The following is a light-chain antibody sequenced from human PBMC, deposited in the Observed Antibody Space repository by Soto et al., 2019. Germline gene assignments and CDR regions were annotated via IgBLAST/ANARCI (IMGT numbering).Light chain of an antibody. CDR3: QQYNKWPLFT. CDR1: QSVSNN. CDR2: GAS. Sequence: EIVLTQSPATLSVSPGERATLSCRASQSVSNNLAWYQQRPGQAPRLLIYGASTRATGISARFSGSGSGTEFTLTISSLQSEDCTVYYCQQYNKWPLFTFGPGTRVDFK. J-gene: IGKJ3*01. V-gene: IGKV3-15*01.